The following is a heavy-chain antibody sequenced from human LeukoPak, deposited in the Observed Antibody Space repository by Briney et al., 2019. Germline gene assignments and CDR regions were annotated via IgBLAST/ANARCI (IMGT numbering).Heavy chain of an antibody. Sequence: SSETLSLTCTVSGGSISSGSYYWSWIRQPAGKGLEWIGRIYTSGSTNYNPSLKSRVTISVDKSKNQFSLKLSSVTAADTAVYYCARARVQLWLQVELDAFDIWGQGTMVTVSS. CDR2: IYTSGST. CDR3: ARARVQLWLQVELDAFDI. D-gene: IGHD5-18*01. V-gene: IGHV4-61*02. J-gene: IGHJ3*02. CDR1: GGSISSGSYY.